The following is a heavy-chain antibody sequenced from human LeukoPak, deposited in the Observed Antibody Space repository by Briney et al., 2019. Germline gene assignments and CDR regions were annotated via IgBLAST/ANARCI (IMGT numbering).Heavy chain of an antibody. V-gene: IGHV4-59*01. CDR2: IYFSGTT. Sequence: SETLSLTCTVSGDSINAYYWGWIRQPPGKGLEWIGYIYFSGTTKYNPSLESRVTISVDTSKNQFSLKLSSVTAADTAVYYCARGLMMAVAGRGEFHYWGQGTLVTVSS. CDR3: ARGLMMAVAGRGEFHY. J-gene: IGHJ4*02. D-gene: IGHD6-13*01. CDR1: GDSINAYY.